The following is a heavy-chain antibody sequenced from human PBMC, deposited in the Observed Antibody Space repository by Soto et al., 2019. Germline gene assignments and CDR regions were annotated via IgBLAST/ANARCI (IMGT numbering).Heavy chain of an antibody. CDR2: ISHDGNDK. CDR1: TFAFSNDG. V-gene: IGHV3-30*18. J-gene: IGHJ4*02. CDR3: AKAIAVAGLTG. D-gene: IGHD6-19*01. Sequence: LRLSCAASTFAFSNDGMHWVRQGPGKGLEWVAVISHDGNDKYYADCVKDRITISRDNSKNTLYLQMNSLRVEDTAVYYCAKAIAVAGLTGWGQGTLVTVSS.